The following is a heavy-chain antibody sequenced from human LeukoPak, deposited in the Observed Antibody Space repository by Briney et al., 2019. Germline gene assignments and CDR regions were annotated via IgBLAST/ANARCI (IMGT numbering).Heavy chain of an antibody. CDR2: IYHSGST. Sequence: SETLSLTCAVSGGSISSGGYSWSWIRQRPGKGLEWIGYIYHSGSTYYNPSLKSRVTISVDRSKNQFSLKLSSVTAADTAVYYCASSIVVVPAAIYYWGQGTLVTVSS. J-gene: IGHJ4*02. CDR1: GGSISSGGYS. CDR3: ASSIVVVPAAIYY. D-gene: IGHD2-2*02. V-gene: IGHV4-30-2*01.